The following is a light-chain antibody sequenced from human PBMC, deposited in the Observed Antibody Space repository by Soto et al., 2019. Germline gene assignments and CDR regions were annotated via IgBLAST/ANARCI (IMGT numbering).Light chain of an antibody. V-gene: IGKV3-11*01. Sequence: DIVLTQSPGTLTLSPGERATLSCRASQSISNYLAWYQQKPGQAPRLLIYDASSRATGIPDRFSGGGSGTDFTLTISSLEPEDFAVYYCQQRSNWPITFGQGTRLEIK. J-gene: IGKJ5*01. CDR3: QQRSNWPIT. CDR2: DAS. CDR1: QSISNY.